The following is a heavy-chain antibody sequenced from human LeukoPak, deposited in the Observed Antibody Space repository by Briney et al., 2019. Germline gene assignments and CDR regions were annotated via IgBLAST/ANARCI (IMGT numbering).Heavy chain of an antibody. CDR3: ARGGRITIFGVVIRYYYYMDV. CDR1: GFTFSSYS. J-gene: IGHJ6*03. Sequence: PGGSLRLSCAASGFTFSSYSMNWVRQAPGKGLEWFSSISSSSSYIYYADSVKGRFTISRDNAKNSLYLQMNSLRAEDTAVYYCARGGRITIFGVVIRYYYYMDVWGKGTTVTVSS. V-gene: IGHV3-21*01. D-gene: IGHD3-3*01. CDR2: ISSSSSYI.